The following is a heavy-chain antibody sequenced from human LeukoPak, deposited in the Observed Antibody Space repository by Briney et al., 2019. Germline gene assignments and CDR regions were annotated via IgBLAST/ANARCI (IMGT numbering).Heavy chain of an antibody. CDR2: ISWNGDTT. CDR3: AKDGGLWRNTVCHFDY. J-gene: IGHJ4*02. CDR1: GFTFSGSA. D-gene: IGHD2-8*02. V-gene: IGHV3-43D*03. Sequence: PGGSLTLSCAASGFTFSGSAMHWVRQAPGKGLEWVSLISWNGDTTYYADSVKGRFTISRDNSKNSLYLQMNSLRADDTALYYFAKDGGLWRNTVCHFDYWGQGTLVTVSS.